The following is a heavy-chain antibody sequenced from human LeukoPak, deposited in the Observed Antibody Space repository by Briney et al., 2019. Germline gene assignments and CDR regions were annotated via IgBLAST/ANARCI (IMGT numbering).Heavy chain of an antibody. J-gene: IGHJ4*02. V-gene: IGHV1-18*01. CDR3: AREGNYDILTGYYFTDY. Sequence: ASVKISCKASGYTFTSYGISWVRQAPGQGLEWMGWISAYNGNTNYAQKLQGRVTMTTDTSTSTAYMELRSLRSEDTAVYYCAREGNYDILTGYYFTDYWGQGTLVTVSS. CDR2: ISAYNGNT. D-gene: IGHD3-9*01. CDR1: GYTFTSYG.